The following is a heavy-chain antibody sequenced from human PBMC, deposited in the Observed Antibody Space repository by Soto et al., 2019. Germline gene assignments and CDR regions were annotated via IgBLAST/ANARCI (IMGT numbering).Heavy chain of an antibody. J-gene: IGHJ4*02. CDR1: GGTFSSYT. D-gene: IGHD3-10*01. CDR2: IIPILGIA. Sequence: SVKVSCKASGGTFSSYTISWVRQAPGQGLEWMGRIIPILGIANYAQKLQGRVTITADKSTSTAYMELSSLRSEDTAVYYCARAPGLWFGESRYFDYWGQGTLVTVSS. CDR3: ARAPGLWFGESRYFDY. V-gene: IGHV1-69*02.